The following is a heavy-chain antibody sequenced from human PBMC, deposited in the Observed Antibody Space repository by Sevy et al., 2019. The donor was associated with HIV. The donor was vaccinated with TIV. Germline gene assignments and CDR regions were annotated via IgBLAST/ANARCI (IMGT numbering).Heavy chain of an antibody. CDR1: GLTFSDYY. CDR2: ISNSGNTV. Sequence: GRSLRLSCSASGLTFSDYYMTWIRQAPGKGLECISYISNSGNTVYYADSVKGRFTVSRDNAKKSLYLQLNSLRDEDTAVYYCARDTYCISGDGCYGYGLDVWGQGTTVTVSS. V-gene: IGHV3-11*01. J-gene: IGHJ6*02. D-gene: IGHD2-2*01. CDR3: ARDTYCISGDGCYGYGLDV.